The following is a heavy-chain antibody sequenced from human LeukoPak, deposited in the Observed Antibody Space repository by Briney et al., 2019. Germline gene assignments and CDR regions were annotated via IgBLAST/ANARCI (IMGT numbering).Heavy chain of an antibody. V-gene: IGHV3-23*01. CDR2: ISGSGDST. Sequence: PGGSLRLSCAASVFTFSNYVMSWVRQAPGKGLEWVSAISGSGDSTYYADSMKGRFTISRDNSRNTLYLQMNSLRAEDTAVYYCAKHPPPTYYYCGMDVWGLGTTVTVSS. CDR1: VFTFSNYV. J-gene: IGHJ6*02. CDR3: AKHPPPTYYYCGMDV.